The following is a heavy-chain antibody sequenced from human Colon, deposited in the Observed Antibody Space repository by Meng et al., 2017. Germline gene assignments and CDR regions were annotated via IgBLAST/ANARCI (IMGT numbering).Heavy chain of an antibody. Sequence: GESMMISCAASGFTFSHAWMTWVRQVRGKGLEWVGRTRSTTDGETTEYATPVRGRCTIPRDDSKNTLYLQMNSLKTEDTAVYYCTTSVRAYNYDSAGYLYWGQGIWVTVSS. CDR1: GFTFSHAW. CDR2: TRSTTDGETT. J-gene: IGHJ4*02. CDR3: TTSVRAYNYDSAGYLY. D-gene: IGHD3-22*01. V-gene: IGHV3-15*01.